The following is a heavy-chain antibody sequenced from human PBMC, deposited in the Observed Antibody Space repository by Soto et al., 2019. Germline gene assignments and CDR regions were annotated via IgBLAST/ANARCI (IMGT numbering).Heavy chain of an antibody. J-gene: IGHJ6*03. D-gene: IGHD3-3*01. CDR1: GYTFTGYY. CDR3: ARGKRSGYYLNYYYYMDV. Sequence: ASVKVSCKASGYTFTGYYMHWVRQAPGQGFEWMGWINPNSGGTNYAQKFQGWVTMTRDTSISTAYMELSRLRSDDTAVYYCARGKRSGYYLNYYYYMDVWGKGTTVTV. V-gene: IGHV1-2*04. CDR2: INPNSGGT.